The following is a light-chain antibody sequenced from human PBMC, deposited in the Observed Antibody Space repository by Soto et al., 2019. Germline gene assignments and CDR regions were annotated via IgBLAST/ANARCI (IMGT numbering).Light chain of an antibody. CDR3: SSYTRSSTLYV. CDR1: SSDVGGYNY. J-gene: IGLJ1*01. Sequence: QSALTQPASVSGSHGQSITISCTGTSSDVGGYNYVSWYQQHPGKVPKLMISDVSNRPSGVSNRFSGSKSGDTASLTISGLQAEDEADYYCSSYTRSSTLYVFGTGTKLTVL. CDR2: DVS. V-gene: IGLV2-14*01.